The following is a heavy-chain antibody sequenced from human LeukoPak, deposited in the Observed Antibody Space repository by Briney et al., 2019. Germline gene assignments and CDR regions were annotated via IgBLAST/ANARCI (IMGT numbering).Heavy chain of an antibody. Sequence: SETLSLTCTVSGGSISSYYWSWIRQPAGKGLEWIGRIYTSGSTNYNPSLRSRVTMSVDTSKNQFSLKLSSVTAADTAVYYCARGAPRVYYGSGSYYTSRNWFDPWGQGTLVTVSS. CDR3: ARGAPRVYYGSGSYYTSRNWFDP. CDR1: GGSISSYY. D-gene: IGHD3-10*01. J-gene: IGHJ5*02. CDR2: IYTSGST. V-gene: IGHV4-4*07.